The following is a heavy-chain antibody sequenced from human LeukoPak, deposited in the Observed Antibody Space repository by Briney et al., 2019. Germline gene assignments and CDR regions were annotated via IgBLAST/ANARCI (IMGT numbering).Heavy chain of an antibody. CDR1: GYSISSTYY. D-gene: IGHD6-6*01. CDR2: VFHSGNT. V-gene: IGHV4-38-2*02. Sequence: PSETLSLTCTVSGYSISSTYYWGWIRQPPGKGLEWVGSVFHSGNTYYNPSLKSRLTISADTSKNQFSLTLTSVTAADTAVYYCARDRSLGVLPAPPFDFWGQGTLVTVSS. CDR3: ARDRSLGVLPAPPFDF. J-gene: IGHJ4*02.